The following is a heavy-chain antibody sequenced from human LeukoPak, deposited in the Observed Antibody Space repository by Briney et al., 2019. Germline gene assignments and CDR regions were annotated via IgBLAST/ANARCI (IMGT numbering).Heavy chain of an antibody. V-gene: IGHV3-30*18. Sequence: GGSLRLSCAASGFTFSSYGMHGVRQAPGKGLEWVAVISYYGSNKYYADSVKGRFTISRDNSKNTLYLQMNSLRAADTAVYYCAKVKTYYDFWSGYYNFDYWGQGTLVTVSS. CDR1: GFTFSSYG. CDR2: ISYYGSNK. CDR3: AKVKTYYDFWSGYYNFDY. D-gene: IGHD3-3*01. J-gene: IGHJ4*02.